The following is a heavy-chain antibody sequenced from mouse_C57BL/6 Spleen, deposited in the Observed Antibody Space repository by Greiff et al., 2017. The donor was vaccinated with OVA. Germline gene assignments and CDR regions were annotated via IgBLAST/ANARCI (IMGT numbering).Heavy chain of an antibody. V-gene: IGHV1-82*01. J-gene: IGHJ3*01. CDR3: ARPGDYDGFAY. CDR2: IYPGDGDT. Sequence: VKLQESGPELVKPGASVKISCKASGYAFSSSWMNWVKQRPGKGLEWIGRIYPGDGDTNYNGKFKGKATLTADKSSSTAYMQLSSLTSEDSAVYFCARPGDYDGFAYWGQGTLVTVSA. D-gene: IGHD2-4*01. CDR1: GYAFSSSW.